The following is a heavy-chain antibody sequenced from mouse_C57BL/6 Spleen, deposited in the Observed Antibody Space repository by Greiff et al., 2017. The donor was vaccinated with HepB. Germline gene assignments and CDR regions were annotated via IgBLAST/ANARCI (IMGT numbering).Heavy chain of an antibody. D-gene: IGHD2-1*01. Sequence: EVMLVESGGGLVKPGGSLKLSCAASGFTFSSYAMSWVRQTPEKRLEWVATISDGGSYTYYPDNVKGRFTISRDNAKNNLYLQMSHLKSEDTAMYYCARAIYKRDAMDYWGQGTSVTVSS. CDR2: ISDGGSYT. V-gene: IGHV5-4*03. CDR3: ARAIYKRDAMDY. J-gene: IGHJ4*01. CDR1: GFTFSSYA.